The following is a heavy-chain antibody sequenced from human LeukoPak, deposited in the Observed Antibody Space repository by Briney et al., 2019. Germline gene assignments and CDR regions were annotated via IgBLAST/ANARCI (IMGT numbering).Heavy chain of an antibody. CDR2: IYTSGST. CDR1: GGSISSYY. J-gene: IGHJ6*03. Sequence: SETLSLTCTVSGGSISSYYWSWIRQPAGKGLEWIGRIYTSGSTNYNPSLKGRVTMSVDTSKNQFSLKLSSVTAADTAVYYCARSITSYYYYYMDVWGKGTTVTVSS. CDR3: ARSITSYYYYYMDV. D-gene: IGHD3-16*01. V-gene: IGHV4-4*07.